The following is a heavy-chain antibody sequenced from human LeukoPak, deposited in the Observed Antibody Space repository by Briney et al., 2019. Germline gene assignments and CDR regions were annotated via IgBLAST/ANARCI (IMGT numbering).Heavy chain of an antibody. CDR1: GLTFRNYG. V-gene: IGHV3-33*01. J-gene: IGHJ6*02. CDR2: IWYDGSNK. Sequence: GGSLRLSCVVSGLTFRNYGMYWVRQAPGKGLEWVALIWYDGSNKYYADSVKGRFTISRDNPKSTLYLQMNSLRAEDTAVYYCARATLSPYSSSFYGMDVWGQGTTVTVSS. D-gene: IGHD6-13*01. CDR3: ARATLSPYSSSFYGMDV.